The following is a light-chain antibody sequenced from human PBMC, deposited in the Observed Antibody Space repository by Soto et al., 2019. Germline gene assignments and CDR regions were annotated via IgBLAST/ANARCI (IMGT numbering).Light chain of an antibody. CDR1: QSVRSN. J-gene: IGKJ2*01. CDR2: GAS. V-gene: IGKV3-15*01. Sequence: EIVMTQSPATLSVSPGERATLSCRASQSVRSNLAWYQQKPGQAPRLLIYGASTRATGFPARFSGSGSGTEFTLTIGSLQSEDFAVYYCQQYNDWYTFGQGTKLEIK. CDR3: QQYNDWYT.